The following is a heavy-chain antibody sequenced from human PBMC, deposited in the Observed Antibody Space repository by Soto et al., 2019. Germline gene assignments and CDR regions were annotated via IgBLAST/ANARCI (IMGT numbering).Heavy chain of an antibody. CDR1: VYTFTRYP. D-gene: IGHD6-19*01. CDR3: ASRPGSERWLVLEY. V-gene: IGHV1-3*01. CDR2: ISAGNGDT. Sequence: XSVKVSCKASVYTFTRYPIHWVRQAPGQRLEWMGWISAGNGDTEYSQNFQGRVTITRDTSASTAYMELTNLRSDDTAVYYCASRPGSERWLVLEYWGKGTLVTVSS. J-gene: IGHJ4*02.